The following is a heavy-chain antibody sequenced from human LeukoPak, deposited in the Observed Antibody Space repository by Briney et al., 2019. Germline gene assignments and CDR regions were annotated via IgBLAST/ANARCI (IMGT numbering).Heavy chain of an antibody. D-gene: IGHD1-26*01. CDR1: GFTFSNSA. J-gene: IGHJ4*02. CDR2: ISDSGGDT. Sequence: PGGSLRLSCAVSGFTFSNSAMTWVRRAPGKGLEWVAAISDSGGDTIYTDSVKDRLTISRDNSKNTLYLQMNSLRADDTAVYYCAKGGSYGPLDYWGQGTLVTVSS. V-gene: IGHV3-23*01. CDR3: AKGGSYGPLDY.